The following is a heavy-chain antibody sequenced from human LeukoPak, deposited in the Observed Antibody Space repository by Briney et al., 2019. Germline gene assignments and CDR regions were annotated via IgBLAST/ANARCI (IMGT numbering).Heavy chain of an antibody. Sequence: SETLSLTCTVSGGSISSYYWSWIRQPPGKGLEWIGYIYYSGSTNYNPSLKSRVTISVDTSKNQFSLKLSSVTAADTAVYYCARNKDRWDAFDIWGQGTMVTVSS. D-gene: IGHD4-23*01. J-gene: IGHJ3*02. CDR3: ARNKDRWDAFDI. CDR2: IYYSGST. CDR1: GGSISSYY. V-gene: IGHV4-59*01.